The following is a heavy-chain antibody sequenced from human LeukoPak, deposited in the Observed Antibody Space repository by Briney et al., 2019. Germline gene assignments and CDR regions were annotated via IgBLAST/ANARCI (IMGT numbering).Heavy chain of an antibody. J-gene: IGHJ4*02. CDR2: ISSGTTTI. Sequence: GGSLRLSCAASGFSFSTRGMNWVRQAPGKGLEWVSYISSGTTTIYYADSVKGRFTISRDNAKNSLYLQMNSLRAEDTAVYYCARRYCSSTSCTLDYWGQGTLVTVSS. V-gene: IGHV3-48*04. CDR1: GFSFSTRG. CDR3: ARRYCSSTSCTLDY. D-gene: IGHD2-2*01.